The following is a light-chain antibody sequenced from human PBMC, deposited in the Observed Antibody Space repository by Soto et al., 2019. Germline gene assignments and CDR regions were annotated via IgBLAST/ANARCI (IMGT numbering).Light chain of an antibody. J-gene: IGKJ4*01. V-gene: IGKV1-5*01. CDR3: QQYNNYPLT. Sequence: DIQMTQSPSTLSASVGDRVTITCRASQSISSWLAGYQQKPGKAPKLLIYDASSLESGVPSRFSGSGSGTELSLTISSLQPDDFATYCCQQYNNYPLTFGGGTKVEI. CDR2: DAS. CDR1: QSISSW.